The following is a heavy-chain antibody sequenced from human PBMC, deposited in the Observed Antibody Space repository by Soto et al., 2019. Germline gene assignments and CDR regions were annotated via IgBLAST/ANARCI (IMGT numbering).Heavy chain of an antibody. CDR1: GGSISSDDYY. V-gene: IGHV4-30-4*08. D-gene: IGHD4-4*01. CDR3: ATEYTTRVTSFF. J-gene: IGHJ4*02. Sequence: SETLSLTCTVSGGSISSDDYYWSWVRQPPGKGLEWIGYISHRGNTYYNPSLKSRVTISIDTSKNQFSLKLNSVTAADTAVYYCATEYTTRVTSFFWGQGTLVTVSS. CDR2: ISHRGNT.